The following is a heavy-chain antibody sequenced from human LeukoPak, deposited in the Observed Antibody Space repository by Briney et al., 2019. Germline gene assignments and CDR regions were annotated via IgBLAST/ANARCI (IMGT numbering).Heavy chain of an antibody. V-gene: IGHV3-53*01. CDR3: AKYAVTTGRTGGPDV. D-gene: IGHD4-17*01. J-gene: IGHJ6*02. CDR1: GFTVSSIY. CDR2: IYSGGST. Sequence: GGSLRLSCAASGFTVSSIYMTWVRQAPGKGLEWVSVIYSGGSTYYTDSVKGRFTISRDNSKNQLYLQMNSLRAEDTAIYYCAKYAVTTGRTGGPDVWGQGTTVTVSS.